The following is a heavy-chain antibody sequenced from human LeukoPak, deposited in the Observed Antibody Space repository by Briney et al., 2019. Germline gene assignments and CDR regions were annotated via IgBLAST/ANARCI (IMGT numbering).Heavy chain of an antibody. V-gene: IGHV3-33*01. Sequence: PGGSLRLSCAASGFTFSSHGMHWVRQAPGKGLEWVALMSHDASYTYYADSVKGRFIISRDNSNNTLYLQVNSLRAEDTAVYYCARVDRIMRYGSYGMDVWGKGTTVTVSS. CDR1: GFTFSSHG. D-gene: IGHD3-16*01. J-gene: IGHJ6*04. CDR3: ARVDRIMRYGSYGMDV. CDR2: MSHDASYT.